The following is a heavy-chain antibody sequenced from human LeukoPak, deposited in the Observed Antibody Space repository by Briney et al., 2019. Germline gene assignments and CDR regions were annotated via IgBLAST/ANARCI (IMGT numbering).Heavy chain of an antibody. CDR1: GGSISGSNW. V-gene: IGHV4-4*02. J-gene: IGHJ4*02. Sequence: SGTLSLTCAVSGGSISGSNWWSWVRQPPGKGLEWIGEIYHSGSTNYNPSLKSRVTISVDKSKNQFSLKLSSVTAADTAVYYCARITMVRGASFDYWGQGTLVTVSS. CDR3: ARITMVRGASFDY. D-gene: IGHD3-10*01. CDR2: IYHSGST.